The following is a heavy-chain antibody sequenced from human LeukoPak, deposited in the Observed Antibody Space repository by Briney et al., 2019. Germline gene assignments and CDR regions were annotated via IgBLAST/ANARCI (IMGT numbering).Heavy chain of an antibody. Sequence: SETLSLTCTVSGGSISSSSYYWGWIRQPPGKGLEWIGSIYYSGSTYYNPSLKSRVTISVDTSKNQFSLKLSSVTAADTAVYYCARGLRHYYMDVWGKGTTVTVSS. CDR3: ARGLRHYYMDV. CDR1: GGSISSSSYY. V-gene: IGHV4-39*07. J-gene: IGHJ6*03. CDR2: IYYSGST.